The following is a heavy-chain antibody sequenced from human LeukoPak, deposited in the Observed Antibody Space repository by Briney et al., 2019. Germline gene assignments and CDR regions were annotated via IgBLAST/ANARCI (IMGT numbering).Heavy chain of an antibody. D-gene: IGHD6-13*01. CDR1: GGSISSGGYY. CDR3: ARPYSSSYRFDP. Sequence: SETLSLTCTVSGGSISSGGYYWSWIRQPPGKGLEWIGSIYYSGSTYYNPSLKSRVTISVDTSKNQFSLKLSSVTAADTAVYYCARPYSSSYRFDPWGQGTLVTVSS. V-gene: IGHV4-30-2*03. CDR2: IYYSGST. J-gene: IGHJ5*02.